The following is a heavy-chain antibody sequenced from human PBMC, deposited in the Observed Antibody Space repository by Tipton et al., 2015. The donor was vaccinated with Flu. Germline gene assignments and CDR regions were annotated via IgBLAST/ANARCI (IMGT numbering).Heavy chain of an antibody. J-gene: IGHJ4*02. D-gene: IGHD3-10*01. CDR1: GYTFIRFA. CDR2: INTYNGNT. V-gene: IGHV1-3*03. CDR3: AVEGACYLSPSLTGLEY. Sequence: QLVQSGAEVQEPGASVKVSCKASGYTFIRFAIHWVRQAPGQRLEWMGWINTYNGNTQYSQDFRGRVTISRDTSASTTYMELSSPRFEDMAVYCCAVEGACYLSPSLTGLEYRGPGTLVTVSP.